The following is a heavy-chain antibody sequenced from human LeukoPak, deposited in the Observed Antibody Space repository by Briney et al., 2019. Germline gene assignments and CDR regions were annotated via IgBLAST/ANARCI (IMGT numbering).Heavy chain of an antibody. CDR1: GASINDYY. CDR2: VYHTGTS. V-gene: IGHV4-59*01. J-gene: IGHJ4*02. D-gene: IGHD2-8*01. Sequence: PSETLSLTCSVSGASINDYYWTWIRQPPGKGLEWIGYVYHTGTSGYHPSLKSRVAMSLDTSKNQVSLKLRSETAADTAVYFCTRVVNGGHFDYWGQGTLVTVSS. CDR3: TRVVNGGHFDY.